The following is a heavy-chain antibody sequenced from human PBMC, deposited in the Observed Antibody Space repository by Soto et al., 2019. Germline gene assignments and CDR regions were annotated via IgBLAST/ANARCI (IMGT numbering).Heavy chain of an antibody. Sequence: QVQLQESGPGLVKPSQTLSLTCTVSGGSISSGGYYWSWIRQHPGKGLEWIGYIYYSGSTYYNQSHKSRVTITVDPSKNQFSLNLSSVTAAETAVYYCARDQRLGSTGEDYYYYGMDVWGQGTTVTVSS. CDR1: GGSISSGGYY. CDR3: ARDQRLGSTGEDYYYYGMDV. J-gene: IGHJ6*02. D-gene: IGHD7-27*01. V-gene: IGHV4-31*03. CDR2: IYYSGST.